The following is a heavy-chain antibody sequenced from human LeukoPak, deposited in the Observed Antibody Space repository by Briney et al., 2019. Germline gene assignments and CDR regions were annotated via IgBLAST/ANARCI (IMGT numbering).Heavy chain of an antibody. J-gene: IGHJ4*02. CDR3: ARADSYGWILDY. Sequence: GGSLRLSCAASGFTFSNYWMSWIRQTPGKGLERMASIDQYGRAIYYVDSVRGRFTFARDNNKNSLHLQMNSLRAEDTSVYYCARADSYGWILDYWGQGNRVIDSS. CDR2: IDQYGRAI. CDR1: GFTFSNYW. V-gene: IGHV3-7*04. D-gene: IGHD5-18*01.